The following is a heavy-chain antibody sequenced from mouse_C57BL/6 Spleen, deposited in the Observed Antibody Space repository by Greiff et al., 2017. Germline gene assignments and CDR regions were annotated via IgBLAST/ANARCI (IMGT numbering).Heavy chain of an antibody. CDR2: IYPGSGST. Sequence: QVQLQQSGAELVKPGASVKMSCKASGYTFTSSWITWVKQRPGQGLEWIGDIYPGSGSTNYNEKFKSKATLTVDTSSSTAYMQLSSLTSEDSAVYYCARPPYYIVRGYAMDYWGQGTSVTVSS. CDR3: ARPPYYIVRGYAMDY. J-gene: IGHJ4*01. V-gene: IGHV1-55*01. CDR1: GYTFTSSW. D-gene: IGHD2-12*01.